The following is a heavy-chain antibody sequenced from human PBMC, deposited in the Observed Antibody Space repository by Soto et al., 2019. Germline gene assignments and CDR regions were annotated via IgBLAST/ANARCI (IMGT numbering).Heavy chain of an antibody. Sequence: EVQLVESGGGLVQPGGSLRLSCAASGFTFSSYWMHWVRQATGKGLVWVSCINSDGTSTTYADSVKGRFTISRDNAKNTLYLQMNSLRAEDTAVYYCVRENYDSSGGNWGQGTLVTVSS. CDR3: VRENYDSSGGN. CDR2: INSDGTST. J-gene: IGHJ4*02. V-gene: IGHV3-74*01. D-gene: IGHD3-22*01. CDR1: GFTFSSYW.